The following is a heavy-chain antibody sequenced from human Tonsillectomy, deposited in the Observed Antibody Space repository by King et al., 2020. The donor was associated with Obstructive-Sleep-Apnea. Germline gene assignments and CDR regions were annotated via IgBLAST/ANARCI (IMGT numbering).Heavy chain of an antibody. D-gene: IGHD4-17*01. V-gene: IGHV1-2*02. CDR1: GYTFTGYY. CDR3: ATVAIGTATYYLDY. CDR2: INPNSGGT. Sequence: VQLVQSGAEVKKPGASVKVSCKASGYTFTGYYMHWVRQAPGHGLEWMGWINPNSGGTNYAQKFQGRVTMTRDTSMSTAYMDLTRLRSDDTAVYYCATVAIGTATYYLDYWGQGTLVTVSS. J-gene: IGHJ4*02.